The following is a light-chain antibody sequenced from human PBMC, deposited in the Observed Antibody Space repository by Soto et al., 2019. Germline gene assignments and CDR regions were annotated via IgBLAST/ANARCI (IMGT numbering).Light chain of an antibody. CDR1: QTISTF. J-gene: IGKJ3*01. CDR2: RAS. V-gene: IGKV1-39*01. CDR3: QQSYSTPFT. Sequence: DIQMTQSPSSLSASVGDRVTISCRASQTISTFLNWYQQKPGTAPRLLIYRASSVKSGVPPRFSGSGSGRDFTLTISSLRPEDIATYFCQQSYSTPFTFGPGTKVDIK.